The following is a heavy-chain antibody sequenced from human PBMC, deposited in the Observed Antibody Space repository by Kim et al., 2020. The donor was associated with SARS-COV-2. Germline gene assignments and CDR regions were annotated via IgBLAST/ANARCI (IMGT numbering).Heavy chain of an antibody. CDR1: GFTFSSYE. D-gene: IGHD3-22*01. J-gene: IGHJ3*02. CDR3: YYYYDSSGYYGAFDI. Sequence: GGSLRLSCAASGFTFSSYEMNWVRQAPGKGLEWVSYISSSGSTIYYADSVKGRFTISRDNAKNSLYLQMNSLRAEDTAVYYCYYYYDSSGYYGAFDIWGQGTMVTVSS. CDR2: ISSSGSTI. V-gene: IGHV3-48*03.